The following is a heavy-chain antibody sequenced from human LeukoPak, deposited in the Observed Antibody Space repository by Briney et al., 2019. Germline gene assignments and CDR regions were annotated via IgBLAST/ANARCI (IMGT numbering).Heavy chain of an antibody. CDR1: GFTFSSYA. CDR3: AKNREVVVVPAAIGY. J-gene: IGHJ4*02. D-gene: IGHD2-2*02. CDR2: ISGSGGST. Sequence: GGSLRLSCAASGFTFSSYAMSWVRQAPGKGLEWVPAISGSGGSTYYADSVKGRFTISRDNSKNTLYLQMNSLRAEDTAVYYCAKNREVVVVPAAIGYWGQGTLVTVSS. V-gene: IGHV3-23*01.